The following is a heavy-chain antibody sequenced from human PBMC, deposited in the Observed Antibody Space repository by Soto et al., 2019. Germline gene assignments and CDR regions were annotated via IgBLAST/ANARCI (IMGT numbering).Heavy chain of an antibody. CDR1: GYTFTGYY. CDR3: ARVYVHPDYVVDNWFDP. CDR2: INPNSGGT. D-gene: IGHD4-17*01. V-gene: IGHV1-2*02. J-gene: IGHJ5*02. Sequence: ASVKVSCRASGYTFTGYYMHWVRQAPGQGLEWMGWINPNSGGTNYAQKFQGRVNMTRDTSIRTAYMELSRLRSDDTAVYYCARVYVHPDYVVDNWFDPLGQGTLVPVYS.